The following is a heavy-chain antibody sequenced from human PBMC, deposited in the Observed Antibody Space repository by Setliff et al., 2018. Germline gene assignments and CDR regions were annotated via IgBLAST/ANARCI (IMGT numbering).Heavy chain of an antibody. D-gene: IGHD7-27*01. Sequence: PSETLSLTCTVSGGSVDSSLYYWAFIRQPPGKGLEWIGSILYTGSTHSNPSLKSRVSISIDTSKNQFSLHLRPVTAADSAFYYCTTSYLTLEAAFDVWGQGTVVTVSS. CDR2: ILYTGST. V-gene: IGHV4-39*01. CDR3: TTSYLTLEAAFDV. CDR1: GGSVDSSLYY. J-gene: IGHJ3*01.